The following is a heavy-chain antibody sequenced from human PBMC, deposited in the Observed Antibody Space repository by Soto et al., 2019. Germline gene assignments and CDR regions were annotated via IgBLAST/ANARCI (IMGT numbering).Heavy chain of an antibody. V-gene: IGHV3-48*01. CDR2: ISGSGTST. CDR3: ARDRYGDYACDS. D-gene: IGHD4-17*01. CDR1: GFTFSSYG. Sequence: GGSLRLSCAASGFTFSSYGMSWVRQAPGKGLEGVSDISGSGTSTYYADSVKGRFTISRDNAKNSLSLQMNSLRAEDTAVYYCARDRYGDYACDSWGQGTLVTVSS. J-gene: IGHJ5*01.